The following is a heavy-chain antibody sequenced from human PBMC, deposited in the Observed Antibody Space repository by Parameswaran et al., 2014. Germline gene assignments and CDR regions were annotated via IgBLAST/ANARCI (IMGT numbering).Heavy chain of an antibody. D-gene: IGHD3-22*01. CDR3: ARVGYYDNSAYDY. CDR2: ISAYNGNT. J-gene: IGHJ4*02. V-gene: IGHV1-18*01. Sequence: WVRQAPGQGLEWMGWISAYNGNTSYAQKIQGRLTITRDTSTNTVYMDLSSLTSEDTAVYYCARVGYYDNSAYDYWGQGTLVTVSS.